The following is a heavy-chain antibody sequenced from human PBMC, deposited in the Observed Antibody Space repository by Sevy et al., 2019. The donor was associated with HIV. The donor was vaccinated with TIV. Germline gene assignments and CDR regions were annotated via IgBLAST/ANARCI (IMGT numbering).Heavy chain of an antibody. V-gene: IGHV1-8*01. D-gene: IGHD2-2*01. CDR2: MNPNSGNT. Sequence: ASVKVSCKASGYTFTSYDINWVRQATGQGLEWMGWMNPNSGNTGYAQKFQGRVTMTRNTSISTAYMELSSLRSEDTAVYHCAIGSSVVVLRAFDIWGQGTMVTVSS. J-gene: IGHJ3*02. CDR1: GYTFTSYD. CDR3: AIGSSVVVLRAFDI.